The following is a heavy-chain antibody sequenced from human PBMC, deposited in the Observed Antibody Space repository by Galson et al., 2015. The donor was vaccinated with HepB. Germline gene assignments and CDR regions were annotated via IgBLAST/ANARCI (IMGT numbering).Heavy chain of an antibody. CDR2: ISGSGGST. CDR1: GFTFSSYA. J-gene: IGHJ3*02. D-gene: IGHD2-2*01. CDR3: AKAPNDIVVVPAASI. V-gene: IGHV3-23*01. Sequence: SLRLSCAASGFTFSSYAVSWVRQAPGKGLEWVSAISGSGGSTYYADSVKGRFTISRDNSKNTLYLQMNSLRAEDTAVYYCAKAPNDIVVVPAASIWGQGTMVTVSS.